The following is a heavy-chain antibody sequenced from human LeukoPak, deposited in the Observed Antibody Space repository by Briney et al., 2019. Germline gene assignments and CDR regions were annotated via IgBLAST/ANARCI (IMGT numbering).Heavy chain of an antibody. D-gene: IGHD2-2*01. CDR1: GFTFSSNY. V-gene: IGHV3-53*01. CDR3: ARVGYPYAFDI. CDR2: IYSGGST. Sequence: GGSLRLSCAASGFTFSSNYMSWVRQAPGKGLEWVSVIYSGGSTYYEDSVKGRFTISRDNSKNTLYFQMNSLRAEDTAVYYCARVGYPYAFDIWGQGTMVTVSS. J-gene: IGHJ3*02.